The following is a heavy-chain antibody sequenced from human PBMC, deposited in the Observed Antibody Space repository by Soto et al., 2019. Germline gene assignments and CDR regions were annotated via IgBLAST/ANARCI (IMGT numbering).Heavy chain of an antibody. CDR1: GFTITSSA. Sequence: EVQLLDSGGGLVQPGESLRLSCAASGFTITSSAMSWVRQAPGKGLEWVSTTGISGRTTYYADSVKGRFTVSRDDSKNTLDLQMSSLRAEDTAVYYCATVRNTSRSFDYWGQGTPVTVSS. V-gene: IGHV3-23*01. CDR3: ATVRNTSRSFDY. D-gene: IGHD4-4*01. J-gene: IGHJ4*02. CDR2: TGISGRTT.